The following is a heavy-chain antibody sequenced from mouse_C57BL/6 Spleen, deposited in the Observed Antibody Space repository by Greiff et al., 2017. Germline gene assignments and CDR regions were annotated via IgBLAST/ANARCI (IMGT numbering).Heavy chain of an antibody. CDR3: ANYDVAY. V-gene: IGHV1-64*01. CDR2: IHPNSGST. CDR1: GYTFTSYW. D-gene: IGHD2-4*01. Sequence: QVQLKQPGAELVKPGASVKLSCKASGYTFTSYWLHWVKQRPGQGLEWIGMIHPNSGSTNYNEKFKSKATLTVDKSSSTAYMQLSSLTSEDSAVYYCANYDVAYWGQGTLVTVAA. J-gene: IGHJ3*01.